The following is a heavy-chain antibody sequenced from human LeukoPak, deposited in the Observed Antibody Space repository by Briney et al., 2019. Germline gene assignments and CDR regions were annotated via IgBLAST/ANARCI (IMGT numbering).Heavy chain of an antibody. D-gene: IGHD6-19*01. J-gene: IGHJ4*02. CDR3: ARGSSGWYRLFDY. CDR1: GGSISNYY. CDR2: IYTSGST. Sequence: ASETLSLTCTVSGGSISNYYWSWIRQPAGKGLEWIGRIYTSGSTNYNPSLKSRVTISVDTSKNQFSLKLSSVTAADTAVYYCARGSSGWYRLFDYWGQGTLVTVSS. V-gene: IGHV4-4*07.